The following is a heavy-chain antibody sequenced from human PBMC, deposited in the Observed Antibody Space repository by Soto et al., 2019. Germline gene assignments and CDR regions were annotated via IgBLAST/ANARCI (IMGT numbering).Heavy chain of an antibody. D-gene: IGHD5-12*01. V-gene: IGHV3-7*01. CDR2: IKQDGSEK. Sequence: GGSLRLSCAASGFTFSSYWMSWVRQAPGKGLEWVANIKQDGSEKYYVDSVKGRFTISRDNAKNSLYLQMNSLRAEDTAVYYCARAGYSGYDLRLEDYYMDVWGKGTTVTVSS. J-gene: IGHJ6*03. CDR3: ARAGYSGYDLRLEDYYMDV. CDR1: GFTFSSYW.